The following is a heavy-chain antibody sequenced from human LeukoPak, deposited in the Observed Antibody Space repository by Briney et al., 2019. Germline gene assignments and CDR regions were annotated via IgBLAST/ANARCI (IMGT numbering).Heavy chain of an antibody. V-gene: IGHV4-59*01. Sequence: SETLSLTCTVSGGSISSYYWSWIRQPPGKGLEWIGYIYYSGSTNYNPSLKSRVTISVDTSKNQFSLKLSSVTAADTAVYYCARGEHDYGDYWFDPWGQGTLVTVSS. D-gene: IGHD4-17*01. J-gene: IGHJ5*02. CDR1: GGSISSYY. CDR3: ARGEHDYGDYWFDP. CDR2: IYYSGST.